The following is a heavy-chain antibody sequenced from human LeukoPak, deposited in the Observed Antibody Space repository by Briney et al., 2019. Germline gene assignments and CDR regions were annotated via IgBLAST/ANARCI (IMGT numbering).Heavy chain of an antibody. J-gene: IGHJ3*02. Sequence: ASVKVSCKASGYTFTSYGISWVRQTPGQGLECMGWISTYTGNTDYAQKLQGRVTMTTDTSTSTAYMELRSLSPDDTAVYYCARVLVVSSDAFDIWGQGTMVTVSS. CDR2: ISTYTGNT. D-gene: IGHD3-22*01. CDR3: ARVLVVSSDAFDI. CDR1: GYTFTSYG. V-gene: IGHV1-18*01.